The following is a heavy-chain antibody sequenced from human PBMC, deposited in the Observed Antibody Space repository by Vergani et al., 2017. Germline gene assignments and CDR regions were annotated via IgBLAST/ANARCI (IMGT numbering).Heavy chain of an antibody. V-gene: IGHV7-4-1*02. CDR1: GYTFTSYA. J-gene: IGHJ6*03. CDR3: AREGHYDFWSGYYRYYYYYMDV. CDR2: INTNTGNP. D-gene: IGHD3-3*01. Sequence: QVQLVQSGSELKKPGASVKVSCKASGYTFTSYAMNWVRQAPGQGLEWMGWINTNTGNPTYAQGFTGRFVFSLDTSVSTAYLQISSLKAEDTAVYYCAREGHYDFWSGYYRYYYYYMDVWGKGTTVTVSS.